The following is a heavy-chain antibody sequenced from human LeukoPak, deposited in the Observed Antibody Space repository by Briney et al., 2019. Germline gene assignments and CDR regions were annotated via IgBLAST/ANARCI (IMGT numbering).Heavy chain of an antibody. CDR3: ARDRAVAGLNWFDP. CDR2: INSDGSST. J-gene: IGHJ5*02. CDR1: GFTFSSYW. D-gene: IGHD6-19*01. Sequence: GGSLRLSCEASGFTFSSYWMHWVRQAPGKGLVWVSRINSDGSSTSYADSVKGRFTISRDNAKNTLYLEMNRLGAEDTAVYYCARDRAVAGLNWFDPWGQGTLVTVSS. V-gene: IGHV3-74*01.